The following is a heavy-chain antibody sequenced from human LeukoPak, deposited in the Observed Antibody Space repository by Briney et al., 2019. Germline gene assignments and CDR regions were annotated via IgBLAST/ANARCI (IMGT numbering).Heavy chain of an antibody. D-gene: IGHD5-18*01. V-gene: IGHV4-39*01. Sequence: SETLSLTCSVSGGSISSSRYHWGWIRQPPGKGMEWIGSIYYSGTTFYNPSFKSRVTISVATSKNQFSLKVSSVTAADTAVYYCATTYSYTSGGYDYWGQETLVTVSS. J-gene: IGHJ4*02. CDR2: IYYSGTT. CDR3: ATTYSYTSGGYDY. CDR1: GGSISSSRYH.